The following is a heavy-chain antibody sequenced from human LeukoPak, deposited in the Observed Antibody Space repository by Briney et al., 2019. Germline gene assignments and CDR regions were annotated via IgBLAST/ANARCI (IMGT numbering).Heavy chain of an antibody. CDR1: GSTFSSYG. V-gene: IGHV3-23*01. Sequence: GGSLRLSCAASGSTFSSYGMSWVRQAPGKGLEWVSAISGSGGSTYYADSVKGRFTISRDNSKNTLYLQMNSLRAEDTAVYYCANTLYDSSGYYFDYWGQGTLVTVSS. J-gene: IGHJ4*02. D-gene: IGHD3-22*01. CDR3: ANTLYDSSGYYFDY. CDR2: ISGSGGST.